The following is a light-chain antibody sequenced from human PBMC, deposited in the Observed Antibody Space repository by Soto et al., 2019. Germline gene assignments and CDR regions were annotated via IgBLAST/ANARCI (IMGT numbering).Light chain of an antibody. CDR1: QSISTY. CDR2: ATS. CDR3: QQTYSTPLT. Sequence: DIQMTQYPSSLSASVGARVTITCRASQSISTYLNWYQQKPGKATKVLIYATSSLHSGVPSRFSGSGSETEFTLTISSLQPEDFATYCCQQTYSTPLTFGGGTKVDI. J-gene: IGKJ4*01. V-gene: IGKV1-39*01.